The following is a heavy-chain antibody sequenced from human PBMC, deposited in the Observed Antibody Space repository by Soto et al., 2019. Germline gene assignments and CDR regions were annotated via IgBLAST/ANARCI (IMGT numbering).Heavy chain of an antibody. CDR3: ATPSPRVLRYFDWTDAFDI. CDR1: GFTFSSYS. J-gene: IGHJ3*02. CDR2: ISSSSSTI. Sequence: AGGSLRLSCAASGFTFSSYSMNWVRQAPGKGLEWVSYISSSSSTIYYADSVKGRFTISRDNAKNSLYLQMNSLRDEDTAVYYCATPSPRVLRYFDWTDAFDIWGQGTMVTVSS. D-gene: IGHD3-9*01. V-gene: IGHV3-48*02.